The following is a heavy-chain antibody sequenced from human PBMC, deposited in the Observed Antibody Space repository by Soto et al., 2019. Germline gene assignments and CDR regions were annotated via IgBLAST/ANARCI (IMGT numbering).Heavy chain of an antibody. Sequence: QVELQESGPGLVKPSETLSLTCTVSGGSISSGGYYWSWIRQHPGKGLEWIGNIYYSGSTYYNPSLKSRVSISVDTSKNQFSLNLNSVTAADTAVYYCARSSVSVVVPVARGANWFDPWGQGTLVTVSS. CDR3: ARSSVSVVVPVARGANWFDP. CDR1: GGSISSGGYY. D-gene: IGHD2-2*01. V-gene: IGHV4-31*03. CDR2: IYYSGST. J-gene: IGHJ5*02.